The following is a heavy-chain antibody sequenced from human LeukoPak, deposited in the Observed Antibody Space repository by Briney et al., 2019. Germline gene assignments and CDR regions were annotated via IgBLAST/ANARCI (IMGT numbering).Heavy chain of an antibody. V-gene: IGHV4-39*07. J-gene: IGHJ4*02. Sequence: SETLSLTCTVSGGSISSSSYYWGWIRQPPGKGLEWIGSIYYSGSTYYNPSLKSRVTISVDTSKNQFSLKLSSVTAADTAVYYCARVGGSSASSDYWGQGTLVTVSS. CDR1: GGSISSSSYY. CDR2: IYYSGST. CDR3: ARVGGSSASSDY. D-gene: IGHD6-25*01.